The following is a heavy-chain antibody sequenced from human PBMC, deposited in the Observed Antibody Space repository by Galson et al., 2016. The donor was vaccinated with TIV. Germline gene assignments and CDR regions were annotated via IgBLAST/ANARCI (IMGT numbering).Heavy chain of an antibody. CDR2: ISPNGTI. CDR1: GFTFSSYE. Sequence: SLRLSCAGSGFTFSSYEVNWVRQAPGKGLEWISYISPNGTIYYADSVKGRFTISRDNAKNSLFLQMNSLRAEDTAVYFCARVATFVDAFDLWGQGTVVTVS. J-gene: IGHJ3*01. D-gene: IGHD5-12*01. CDR3: ARVATFVDAFDL. V-gene: IGHV3-48*03.